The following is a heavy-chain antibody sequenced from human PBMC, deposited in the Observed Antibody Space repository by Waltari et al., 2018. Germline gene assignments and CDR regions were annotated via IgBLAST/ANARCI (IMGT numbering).Heavy chain of an antibody. Sequence: QVELQESGPGLVKASETLSLTCTVSGGSISTYYWSWIRQPPGKGLEYIGYVYYTGTTNYNPSLKNRVTRSLDTSKNQFSLKVNSVTAADTAVYYCARADSSTAYFYYYMDVWGTGTTVTVSS. D-gene: IGHD6-13*01. CDR3: ARADSSTAYFYYYMDV. V-gene: IGHV4-59*01. CDR2: VYYTGTT. CDR1: GGSISTYY. J-gene: IGHJ6*03.